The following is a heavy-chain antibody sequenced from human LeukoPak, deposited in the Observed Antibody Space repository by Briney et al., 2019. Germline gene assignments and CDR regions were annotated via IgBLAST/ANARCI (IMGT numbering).Heavy chain of an antibody. J-gene: IGHJ1*01. CDR2: ISGSGGST. D-gene: IGHD3-22*01. Sequence: GGSLRLSCAASGFTFSSYAMSWVRQAPGKGLEWVSAISGSGGSTYYADSVKGRFTISRDNSKNTLYLQMNSLRAEDTAVYYCARDLGNYYDSLSRAVQHWGQGTLVTVSS. CDR1: GFTFSSYA. V-gene: IGHV3-23*01. CDR3: ARDLGNYYDSLSRAVQH.